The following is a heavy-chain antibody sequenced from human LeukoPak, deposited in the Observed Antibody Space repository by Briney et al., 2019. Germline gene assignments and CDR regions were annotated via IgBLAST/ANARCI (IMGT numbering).Heavy chain of an antibody. CDR3: ARGGRYAPSYYFDY. D-gene: IGHD1-1*01. CDR2: INHSGST. J-gene: IGHJ4*02. Sequence: SETLSLTRAVYGGSFSGYYWSWIRQPPGKGLEWIGEINHSGSTNYNPSLKSRVTISVDTSKNQFSLKLSSVTAADTAVYYCARGGRYAPSYYFDYWGQGTLVTVSS. CDR1: GGSFSGYY. V-gene: IGHV4-34*01.